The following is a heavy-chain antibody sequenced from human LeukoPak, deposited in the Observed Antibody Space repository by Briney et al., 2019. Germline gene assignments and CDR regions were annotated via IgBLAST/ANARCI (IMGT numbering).Heavy chain of an antibody. CDR1: GCSISDSRYY. CDR2: IYDSGTT. J-gene: IGHJ5*02. Sequence: SETLSLTCSVSGCSISDSRYYWGWIRQPPGKGLEWIGSIYDSGTTNCNPSLKSRVTISEDTSKNQFSLKLSSVTAADTGVYYCARQRLTGNQGRGWFDPWGQGTLVTVSS. CDR3: ARQRLTGNQGRGWFDP. V-gene: IGHV4-39*01. D-gene: IGHD7-27*01.